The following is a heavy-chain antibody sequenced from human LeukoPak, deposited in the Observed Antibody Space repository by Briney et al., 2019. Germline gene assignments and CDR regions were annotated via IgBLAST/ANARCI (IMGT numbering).Heavy chain of an antibody. CDR1: GFTFSSYA. CDR3: AREDTAMAYFGY. J-gene: IGHJ4*02. CDR2: ISYDGSNK. D-gene: IGHD5-18*01. V-gene: IGHV3-30-3*01. Sequence: PGGSLRLSCAASGFTFSSYAMHWVRQAPGKGLEWVAVISYDGSNKYYADSVKGRFTISRDNSKNTLYLQMNSLRAEDTAVYYCAREDTAMAYFGYWGQGTLVTVSS.